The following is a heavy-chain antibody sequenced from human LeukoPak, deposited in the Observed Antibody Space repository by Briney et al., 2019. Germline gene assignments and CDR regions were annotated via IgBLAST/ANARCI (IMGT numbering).Heavy chain of an antibody. J-gene: IGHJ6*02. CDR2: ISGDGGST. CDR3: ARDRGYYYYGMDA. V-gene: IGHV3-43*02. Sequence: PGGSLRLSCAASGFTFDDYAMHWVRQAPGKGLEWVSLISGDGGSTYYADSVKGRFTISRDNSKNTLYLQMNSLRAEDTAVYYCARDRGYYYYGMDAWGQGTTVTVSS. CDR1: GFTFDDYA.